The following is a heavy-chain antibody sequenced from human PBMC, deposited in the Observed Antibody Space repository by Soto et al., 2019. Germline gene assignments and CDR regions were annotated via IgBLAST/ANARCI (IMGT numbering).Heavy chain of an antibody. D-gene: IGHD5-18*01. V-gene: IGHV3-74*01. J-gene: IGHJ3*02. CDR1: GFTFSSYW. CDR3: ARPAMVRVGAFDI. Sequence: EVQLVESGGGLVQPGGSLRLSCAASGFTFSSYWMHWVRQAPGKGLVWVSRINGDGSSTSYADSVKGRFTISKDNAKNTLYLQMNRRRAEDTAVYYCARPAMVRVGAFDIWGQGTMVTVSS. CDR2: INGDGSST.